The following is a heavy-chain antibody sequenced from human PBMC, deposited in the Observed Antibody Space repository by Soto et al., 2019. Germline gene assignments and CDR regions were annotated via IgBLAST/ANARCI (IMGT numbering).Heavy chain of an antibody. D-gene: IGHD6-13*01. CDR1: GVTFSSYA. J-gene: IGHJ5*02. V-gene: IGHV1-69*12. Sequence: QVQLVQSGAEVKKPGSSVKVSCKASGVTFSSYAISWVRQAPGQGLEWMGGIIPIFGTANYAQKFHGRVRITADESTSTAYMELSSLRSEDTAVYYCARDSRPLVTQGVWFDPWGQGTLVTVSS. CDR3: ARDSRPLVTQGVWFDP. CDR2: IIPIFGTA.